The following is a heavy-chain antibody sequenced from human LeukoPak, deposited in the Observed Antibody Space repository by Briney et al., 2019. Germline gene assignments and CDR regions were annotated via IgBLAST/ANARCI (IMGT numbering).Heavy chain of an antibody. J-gene: IGHJ5*02. CDR1: GGSISSSSYY. Sequence: SETLSLTCTVSGGSISSSSYYWGWIRQPPGKGLEWIGSIYYSGSTYYNPSLKSRVTISVDTSKNQFSLKLSSVTAADTAVYYCARGCGIAVAGTGENWFDPWGQGTLVTVSS. CDR3: ARGCGIAVAGTGENWFDP. CDR2: IYYSGST. D-gene: IGHD6-19*01. V-gene: IGHV4-39*07.